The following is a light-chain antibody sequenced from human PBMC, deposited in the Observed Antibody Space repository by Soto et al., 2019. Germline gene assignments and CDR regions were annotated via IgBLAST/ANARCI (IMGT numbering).Light chain of an antibody. Sequence: QSALTQPASVSGSPGQSITISCTGTSSDVGGYNYVSWYQQYPGKAPKLMIYEVSNRPSGVSNRFSGSKSGNTASLTISGLQAEDEADYYCSSYTSSRTLVFGTGTKVTVL. CDR2: EVS. J-gene: IGLJ1*01. V-gene: IGLV2-14*01. CDR1: SSDVGGYNY. CDR3: SSYTSSRTLV.